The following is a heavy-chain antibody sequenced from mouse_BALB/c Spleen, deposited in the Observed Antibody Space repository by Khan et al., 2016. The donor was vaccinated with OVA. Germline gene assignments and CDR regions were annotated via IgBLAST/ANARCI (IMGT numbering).Heavy chain of an antibody. V-gene: IGHV1-26*01. Sequence: VQLQQSGPDLVKPGASVKISCKASGYSFTLYYMTWVKQSHGKSLEWIGRVNPNTGGSDYNQEFKGKAILTVDKSSNTAYMELHSLTSEDSAVYYCARWYDFVAYWGQGTLVTVSA. J-gene: IGHJ3*01. CDR2: VNPNTGGS. D-gene: IGHD2-14*01. CDR3: ARWYDFVAY. CDR1: GYSFTLYY.